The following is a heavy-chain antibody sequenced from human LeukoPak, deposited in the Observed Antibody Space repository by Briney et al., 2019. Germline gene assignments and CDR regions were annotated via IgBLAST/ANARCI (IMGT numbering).Heavy chain of an antibody. V-gene: IGHV1-3*03. D-gene: IGHD2-15*01. CDR3: AREGLGYCSGGSCYRRRYYYYYMDV. Sequence: ASVKVSCKAPGYTFTSYAMHWVRQAPGQRLEWMGWINAGNGNTKYSQEFQGRVTITRDTSASTAYMELSSLRSEDMAVYYCAREGLGYCSGGSCYRRRYYYYYMDVWGKGTTVTVSS. J-gene: IGHJ6*03. CDR1: GYTFTSYA. CDR2: INAGNGNT.